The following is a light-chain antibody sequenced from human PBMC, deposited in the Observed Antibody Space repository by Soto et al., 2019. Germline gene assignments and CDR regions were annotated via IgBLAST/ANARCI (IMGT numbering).Light chain of an antibody. CDR3: QQRSNWPPGGVT. CDR2: AAS. CDR1: QSVSSS. Sequence: EIVLTQSPATLSLSPGERATLSCRASQSVSSSLAWYQQKPGQAPRLLVYAASNRATGIPARFSGSGSETDFTLTISSLEPEDFAVYYSQQRSNWPPGGVTFGPGTKVDLK. J-gene: IGKJ3*01. V-gene: IGKV3-11*01.